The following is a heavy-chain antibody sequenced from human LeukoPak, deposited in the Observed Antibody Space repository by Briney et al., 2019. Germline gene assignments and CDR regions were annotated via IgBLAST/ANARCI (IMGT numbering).Heavy chain of an antibody. CDR2: INHSGST. D-gene: IGHD6-19*01. V-gene: IGHV4-34*01. CDR3: ARGPPTVAGNYYFDY. J-gene: IGHJ4*02. Sequence: KPSETLSLTCAVYGGSFSGYYWSWIRQPPGQGLEWIGEINHSGSTNYNPSLKSRLTISVDTSKNQFSLKLSSVTAADTAVYYCARGPPTVAGNYYFDYWGQGTLVTVSS. CDR1: GGSFSGYY.